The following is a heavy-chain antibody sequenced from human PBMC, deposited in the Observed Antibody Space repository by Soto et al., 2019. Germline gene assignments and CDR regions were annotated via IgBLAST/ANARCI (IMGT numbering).Heavy chain of an antibody. V-gene: IGHV1-18*01. J-gene: IGHJ5*02. Sequence: ASVTVSCKASGYTFTSYGISWVRQAPGQGLEWMGWISAYNGNTNYAQKLQGRVTMTTDTSTSTAYMELRSLRSDDTAVYYCAREYYYDSSGYLWFDPWGQGTLVTVSS. CDR1: GYTFTSYG. CDR3: AREYYYDSSGYLWFDP. CDR2: ISAYNGNT. D-gene: IGHD3-22*01.